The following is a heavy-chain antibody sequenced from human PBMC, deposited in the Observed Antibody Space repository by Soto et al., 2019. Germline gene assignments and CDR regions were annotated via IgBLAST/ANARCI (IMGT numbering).Heavy chain of an antibody. CDR3: ARAPSSSGRAHFDY. V-gene: IGHV3-30-3*01. J-gene: IGHJ4*02. CDR2: ISYDGRNK. CDR1: GFTFSSYA. Sequence: QVQLVESGGGVVQPGRSLRLSCAASGFTFSSYAMHWVRQAPGKGLEWVAVISYDGRNKYYADSVKGRFTISRDNSKNTLYLQMNSLRAEDTAVYYCARAPSSSGRAHFDYWGQGTLVTVSS. D-gene: IGHD2-15*01.